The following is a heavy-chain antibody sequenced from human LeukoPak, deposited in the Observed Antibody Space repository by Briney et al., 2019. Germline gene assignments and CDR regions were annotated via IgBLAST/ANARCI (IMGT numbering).Heavy chain of an antibody. CDR1: GYTFTGYY. V-gene: IGHV1-2*02. CDR2: INPNSGGT. D-gene: IGHD2-15*01. J-gene: IGHJ4*02. Sequence: ASVKVSCKASGYTFTGYYMHWVRQAPGQGLEWMGWINPNSGGTNYAQKFQGRVTMTRDTPISTAYMELSRLRSDDTAVYYCARVPGGYCSGGSCYGVDYWGQGTLVTVSS. CDR3: ARVPGGYCSGGSCYGVDY.